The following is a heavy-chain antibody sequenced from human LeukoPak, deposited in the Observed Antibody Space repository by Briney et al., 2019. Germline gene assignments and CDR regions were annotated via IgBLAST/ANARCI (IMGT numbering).Heavy chain of an antibody. D-gene: IGHD6-19*01. V-gene: IGHV1-8*01. J-gene: IGHJ4*02. CDR3: ARGQFQGIAVGDFDY. CDR2: MNPNSGNT. CDR1: GYTFTSYD. Sequence: ASVTVSCKASGYTFTSYDINWVRQAPGQGLEWMGWMNPNSGNTGYAQKFQGRVTMTRNTSISTAYMELSSLRSEDTAVYYCARGQFQGIAVGDFDYWGQGTLVTVSS.